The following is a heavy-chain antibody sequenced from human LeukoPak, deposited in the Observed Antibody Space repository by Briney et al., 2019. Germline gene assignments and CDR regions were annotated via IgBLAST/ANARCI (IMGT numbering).Heavy chain of an antibody. V-gene: IGHV3-7*01. CDR2: IKQDGSET. J-gene: IGHJ4*02. Sequence: PGGSLRLSCAASGFTFSSYWMSWVRQAPGKGLEWVANIKQDGSETNYVDSVKGRFTISRDNAKNSLYLQMNSLRPEDTAVYYCAGLGGTVTWDYWGQGTLVTVSS. CDR1: GFTFSSYW. D-gene: IGHD4-17*01. CDR3: AGLGGTVTWDY.